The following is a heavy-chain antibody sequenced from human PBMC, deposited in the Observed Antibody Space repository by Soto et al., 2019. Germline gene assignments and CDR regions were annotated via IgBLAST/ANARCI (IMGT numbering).Heavy chain of an antibody. Sequence: SVKVYCKASGGTFISYAISWVRQAPGQGLEWMGGIIPIFGTANYAQKFQGRVTITADESTSTAYMELSSLRSEDTAVYYCAREADIVVVPAAHDAFDIWGQGTMVTVSS. J-gene: IGHJ3*02. CDR3: AREADIVVVPAAHDAFDI. CDR1: GGTFISYA. V-gene: IGHV1-69*13. D-gene: IGHD2-2*01. CDR2: IIPIFGTA.